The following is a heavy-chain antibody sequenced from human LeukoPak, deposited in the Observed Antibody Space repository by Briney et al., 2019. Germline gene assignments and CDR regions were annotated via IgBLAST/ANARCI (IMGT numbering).Heavy chain of an antibody. J-gene: IGHJ5*02. D-gene: IGHD1-14*01. V-gene: IGHV4-34*01. CDR2: INHSGST. CDR1: GGSFSGYY. CDR3: ASGAIAITGTTFDP. Sequence: SETLSLTCAVYGGSFSGYYWSWIRQPPGKGLEWIGEINHSGSTNYSPSLKSRVTISVDTSKNQFSLKLSSVTAADTAVYYCASGAIAITGTTFDPWGQGTLVTVSS.